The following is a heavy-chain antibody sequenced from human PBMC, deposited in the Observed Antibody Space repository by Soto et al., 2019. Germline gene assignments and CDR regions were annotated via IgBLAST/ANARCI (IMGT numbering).Heavy chain of an antibody. CDR1: VLTFSGYA. J-gene: IGHJ3*01. Sequence: PGGSLRLSCAAAVLTFSGYAMSGVGQTPGKGLEWVSIISATSGSTYHADSVKGRFTISRDNSKNSLYLQMNSLRAEDTALYYSVKGRQYCDRTYCHHHAFDAWGQGTMVTVSS. V-gene: IGHV3-23*01. CDR3: VKGRQYCDRTYCHHHAFDA. D-gene: IGHD2-21*01. CDR2: ISATSGST.